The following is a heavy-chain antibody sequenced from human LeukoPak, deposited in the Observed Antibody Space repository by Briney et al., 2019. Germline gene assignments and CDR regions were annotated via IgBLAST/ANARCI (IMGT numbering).Heavy chain of an antibody. J-gene: IGHJ6*02. V-gene: IGHV3-7*01. Sequence: GGSLRLSCAASGFTFSSYWMSWVRQAPGKGLEWVPNIKQDGSEKYYVDSVKGRFTISRDNAKNSLYLQMNSLRAEDTAVDYCARDMTIFGVVTSHYYYYGMDVWGQGTTVTVSS. CDR2: IKQDGSEK. D-gene: IGHD3-3*01. CDR1: GFTFSSYW. CDR3: ARDMTIFGVVTSHYYYYGMDV.